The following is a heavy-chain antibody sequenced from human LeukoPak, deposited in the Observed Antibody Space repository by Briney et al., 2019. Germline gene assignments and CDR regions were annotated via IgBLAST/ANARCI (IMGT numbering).Heavy chain of an antibody. CDR1: GFSVSDNS. CDR2: IYSGTT. D-gene: IGHD4/OR15-4a*01. Sequence: GGSLRLSCTVSGFSVSDNSMSWVRQAPGKGLEWVSFIYSGTTHYSDSVKGRFTISRDNSKNTLYLQMNSLRAKDTAVYYCARRAGAYSHPYDYWGQGTLVTVSS. V-gene: IGHV3-53*01. J-gene: IGHJ4*02. CDR3: ARRAGAYSHPYDY.